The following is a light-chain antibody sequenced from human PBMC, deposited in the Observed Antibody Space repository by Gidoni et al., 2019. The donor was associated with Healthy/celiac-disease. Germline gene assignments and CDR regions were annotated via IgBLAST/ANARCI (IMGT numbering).Light chain of an antibody. CDR3: SSYTSSSTRVV. CDR2: EVS. J-gene: IGLJ2*01. V-gene: IGLV2-14*01. CDR1: SSDVGGYNY. Sequence: QSALTQPASVSGSPGQSITISCTGTSSDVGGYNYVSWYKQHPGKAPKLMIYEVSNRPSGVPDRFSGSKSGNTASLTISGLQAEDEADYYCSSYTSSSTRVVFGGGTKLTVL.